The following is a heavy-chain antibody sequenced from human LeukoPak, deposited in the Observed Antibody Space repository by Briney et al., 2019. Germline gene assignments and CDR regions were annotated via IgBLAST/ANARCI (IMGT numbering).Heavy chain of an antibody. CDR2: IYHSGST. Sequence: SEALSLTCAVSGGSISSGGYSWSWIRQPPGKGLEWIGYIYHSGSTYYNPSLKSRVTISVDRSKNQFSLKPSSVTAEDTAVYYCARGSVRQDNWFDPWGQGTLVAVSS. V-gene: IGHV4-30-2*01. CDR3: ARGSVRQDNWFDP. D-gene: IGHD3-10*02. CDR1: GGSISSGGYS. J-gene: IGHJ5*02.